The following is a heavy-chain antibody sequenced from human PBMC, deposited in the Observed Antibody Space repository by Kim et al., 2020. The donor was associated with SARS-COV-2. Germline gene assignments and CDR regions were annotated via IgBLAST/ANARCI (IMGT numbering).Heavy chain of an antibody. CDR2: INPNSGGT. V-gene: IGHV1-2*02. J-gene: IGHJ4*02. CDR1: GYTFTGYY. CDR3: AREHSGPGQQTNYFDY. D-gene: IGHD6-13*01. Sequence: ASVKVSCKASGYTFTGYYMHWVRQAPGQGLEWMGWINPNSGGTNYAQKFQGRVTMTRDTSISTAYMELSRLRSDDTAVYYCAREHSGPGQQTNYFDYWGQGNLVTVSS.